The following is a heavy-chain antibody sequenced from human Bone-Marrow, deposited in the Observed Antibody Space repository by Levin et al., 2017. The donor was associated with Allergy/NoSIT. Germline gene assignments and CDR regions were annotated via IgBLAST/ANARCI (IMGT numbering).Heavy chain of an antibody. V-gene: IGHV4-59*01. D-gene: IGHD3-16*01. CDR3: AGGLGAMNVDY. CDR1: GGSISSYY. Sequence: SQTLSLTCTVSGGSISSYYWSWIRQPPGKGLEWIGYIYYTGSTSYNPSLKSRVTISIDTSKNQFSLKLTSVIAADPAVFFCAGGLGAMNVDYWGQGTLVTVPS. CDR2: IYYTGST. J-gene: IGHJ4*02.